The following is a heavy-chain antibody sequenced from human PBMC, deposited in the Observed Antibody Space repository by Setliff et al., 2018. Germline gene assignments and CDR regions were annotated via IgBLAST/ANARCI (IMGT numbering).Heavy chain of an antibody. CDR1: GFTFSTYR. D-gene: IGHD2-15*01. V-gene: IGHV3-33*08. CDR2: IWGDGGTK. CDR3: ARTCSGSGCYAGLES. Sequence: PGESLKISCAASGFTFSTYRMHWVRQAPGKGLEWVAVIWGDGGTKYHADSVKGRFTISRDNSKNTLYLQMNSLRPEDTAVYYCARTCSGSGCYAGLESWGQGTQVTVSS. J-gene: IGHJ4*02.